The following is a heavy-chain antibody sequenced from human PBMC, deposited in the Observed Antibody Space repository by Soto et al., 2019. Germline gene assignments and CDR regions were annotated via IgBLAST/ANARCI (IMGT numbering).Heavy chain of an antibody. CDR2: VYWDDDK. Sequence: QITLKESGPTLVNPTQTLTLTCTFSGFSLSTSGAAVGWIRQPPGKALEWLAIVYWDDDKRYTPSIKNRVTSTKDTSKNQVVLTLTNAEPVDTATYYCAHRQLGTFFGLVTQTDVWFDSWGQGTLVTVPS. J-gene: IGHJ5*01. CDR1: GFSLSTSGAA. V-gene: IGHV2-5*02. CDR3: AHRQLGTFFGLVTQTDVWFDS. D-gene: IGHD3-3*01.